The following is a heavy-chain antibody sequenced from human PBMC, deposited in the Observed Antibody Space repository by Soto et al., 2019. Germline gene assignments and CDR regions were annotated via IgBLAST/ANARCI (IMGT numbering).Heavy chain of an antibody. CDR2: IIPILGIA. CDR1: GGTFSSYT. J-gene: IGHJ4*02. V-gene: IGHV1-69*02. Sequence: QVQLVQSGAEVKKPGSSVKVSCKASGGTFSSYTISWVRQAPGQGLEWMGRIIPILGIANYAQKFQGRVTMPADNSPSTFFMASRAPSFENRPVYSCPGPKPKRGPVFLFAHRGQGTLVTFSS. D-gene: IGHD3-3*01. CDR3: PGPKPKRGPVFLFAH.